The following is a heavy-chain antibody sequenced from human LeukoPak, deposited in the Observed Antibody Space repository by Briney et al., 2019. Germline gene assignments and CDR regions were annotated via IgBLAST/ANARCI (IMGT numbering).Heavy chain of an antibody. V-gene: IGHV3-30*03. CDR3: AAKGYSYGNNAFDI. J-gene: IGHJ3*02. CDR2: ISYDGSNK. Sequence: GGSLRLSCAASGFTFSSRGMHWVRQAPGKGLEWVAVISYDGSNKFYADSATGRFTISRDNSKNTLYLQMNSLRAEDTAVYYCAAKGYSYGNNAFDIWGQGTMVTVSS. D-gene: IGHD5-18*01. CDR1: GFTFSSRG.